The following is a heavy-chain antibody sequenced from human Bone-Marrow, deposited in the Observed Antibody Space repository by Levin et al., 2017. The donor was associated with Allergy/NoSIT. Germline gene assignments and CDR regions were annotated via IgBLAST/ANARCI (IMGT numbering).Heavy chain of an antibody. CDR2: IYYSGST. V-gene: IGHV4-31*03. J-gene: IGHJ2*01. D-gene: IGHD6-6*01. Sequence: SETLSLTCTVSGGSISSGGNYWSWLRQHPGKGLEWIGYIYYSGSTYYNPSLKSRVTMSADTSKNQFSLKLSSVTAADTAVYYCARVTSARGWYFDLWGLGTLVTVSS. CDR3: ARVTSARGWYFDL. CDR1: GGSISSGGNY.